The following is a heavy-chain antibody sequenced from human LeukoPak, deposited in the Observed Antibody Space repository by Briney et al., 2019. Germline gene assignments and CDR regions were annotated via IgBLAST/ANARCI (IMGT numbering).Heavy chain of an antibody. J-gene: IGHJ6*02. CDR3: ARGTPYYYYGMDV. Sequence: GGSLRLSCAASGFTFSSYAMHWVRQAPGKGLEYVSAISSNGGSTYCANSVKGRFTISRDNSKNTLYLQMGSLRAEDMAVYYCARGTPYYYYGMDVRGQGTTVTVSS. CDR2: ISSNGGST. D-gene: IGHD1-14*01. V-gene: IGHV3-64*01. CDR1: GFTFSSYA.